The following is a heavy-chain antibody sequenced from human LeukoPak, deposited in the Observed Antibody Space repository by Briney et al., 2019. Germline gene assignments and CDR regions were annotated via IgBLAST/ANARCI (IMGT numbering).Heavy chain of an antibody. J-gene: IGHJ4*02. D-gene: IGHD2-2*01. Sequence: SETLSLTCTVSGGSISSGGYYWSWIRQPPGKGLEWIGYIYHSGSTYYNPSLKSRVTISVDRSKNQFSLKLSSVTAADTAVYYCARDSPAAMGFDYWGQGTLVTVSS. CDR3: ARDSPAAMGFDY. V-gene: IGHV4-30-2*01. CDR2: IYHSGST. CDR1: GGSISSGGYY.